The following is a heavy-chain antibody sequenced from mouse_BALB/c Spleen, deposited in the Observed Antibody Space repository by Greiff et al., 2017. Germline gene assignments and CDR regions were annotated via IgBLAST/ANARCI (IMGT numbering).Heavy chain of an antibody. CDR2: INPSNGRT. Sequence: QVQLQQPGAELVKPGASVKLSCKASGYTFTSYWMHWVKQRPGQGLEWIGEINPSNGRTNYNEKFKSKAILTVDKSSSTAYMQLSSLTSEDSAVYYCARGGLRSYYAMDYWGQGTSVTVSS. V-gene: IGHV1S81*02. CDR3: ARGGLRSYYAMDY. J-gene: IGHJ4*01. D-gene: IGHD2-4*01. CDR1: GYTFTSYW.